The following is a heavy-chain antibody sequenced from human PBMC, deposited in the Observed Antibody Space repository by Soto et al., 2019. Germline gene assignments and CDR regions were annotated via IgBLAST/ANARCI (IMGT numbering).Heavy chain of an antibody. CDR2: VSWNSGNL. Sequence: EVQLVESGGGLVQPGRSLRLSCAASGLTFDDYAMHWVRKPPGKGLEWVSSVSWNSGNLGYADSVKGRFTISRDNAKNALYLQMSSLRGEGTALDYCAKGASTTVFAFDDYWGQGTLVTVSS. CDR1: GLTFDDYA. D-gene: IGHD4-17*01. J-gene: IGHJ4*02. V-gene: IGHV3-9*01. CDR3: AKGASTTVFAFDDY.